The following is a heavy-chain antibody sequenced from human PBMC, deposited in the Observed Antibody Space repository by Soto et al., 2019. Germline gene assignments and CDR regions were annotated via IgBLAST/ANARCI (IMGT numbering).Heavy chain of an antibody. D-gene: IGHD3-3*01. J-gene: IGHJ6*02. CDR3: ARRAPFTIFGVVTLYGMDV. Sequence: GASVKVSCKASGYTLTSYAMHLVRQAPRQRLEWMGWINAGNGNTKYSQKFQGRVTITRDTSASTAYMELSSLRSEDTAVYYCARRAPFTIFGVVTLYGMDVWGQGTTVTVSS. V-gene: IGHV1-3*01. CDR2: INAGNGNT. CDR1: GYTLTSYA.